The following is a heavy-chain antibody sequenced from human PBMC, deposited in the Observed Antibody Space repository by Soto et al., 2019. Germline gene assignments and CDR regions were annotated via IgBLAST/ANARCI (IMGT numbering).Heavy chain of an antibody. CDR1: GYTFTSYD. CDR2: MNANNGNT. Sequence: ASVKVSCKASGYTFTSYDISWVRQAPGQGLEWMGWMNANNGNTGYAQKLQGRVTMTRNTSTSTAYMELSSLRSEDTAVYYCASLGGYDSVDYWGQGTRVTVSS. CDR3: ASLGGYDSVDY. J-gene: IGHJ4*02. D-gene: IGHD5-12*01. V-gene: IGHV1-8*02.